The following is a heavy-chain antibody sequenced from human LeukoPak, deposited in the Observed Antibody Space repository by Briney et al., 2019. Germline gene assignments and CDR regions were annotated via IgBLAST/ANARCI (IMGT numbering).Heavy chain of an antibody. CDR2: ISSRSSYI. CDR1: GFTFRTYS. D-gene: IGHD2-21*02. Sequence: GGSLRLSCEASGFTFRTYSMNWVRQAPGKGLEWVSSISSRSSYIYYADSVKGRFTISRDNAKNSLYLQMNSLRAEDTAVNYCARGNDYHWGQGTLVTVSS. V-gene: IGHV3-21*01. CDR3: ARGNDYH. J-gene: IGHJ5*02.